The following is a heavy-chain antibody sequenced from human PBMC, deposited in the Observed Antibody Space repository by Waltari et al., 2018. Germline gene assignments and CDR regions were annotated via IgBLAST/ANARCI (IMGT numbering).Heavy chain of an antibody. J-gene: IGHJ3*02. Sequence: EVQLGESGGTLVQPGGSLKLSCVASGFTFNGHSMNWVRQAPGKGLEWISYMTGSSDSTNDADSVKGRFSVSRDNAQNALYMQMTGLRAEDTAIYYCAADGVGVLPGDAFDIWGQGTMVTVSS. D-gene: IGHD1-26*01. CDR3: AADGVGVLPGDAFDI. CDR1: GFTFNGHS. CDR2: MTGSSDST. V-gene: IGHV3-48*04.